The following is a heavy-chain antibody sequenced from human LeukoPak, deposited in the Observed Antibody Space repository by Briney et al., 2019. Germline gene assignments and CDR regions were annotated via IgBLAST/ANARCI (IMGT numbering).Heavy chain of an antibody. Sequence: SETLSLTCSVSGSSVRSDSHYWSWIRQPPGKGLEWIGNVYYSGRTAYSPSLKSRVTISVDISKNQFSLQLNSVTAADTAVYYCVRETATYYYDSRGYYRQIEVFDIWGQGTPVIVSS. J-gene: IGHJ3*02. D-gene: IGHD3-22*01. CDR1: GSSVRSDSHY. CDR2: VYYSGRT. CDR3: VRETATYYYDSRGYYRQIEVFDI. V-gene: IGHV4-61*01.